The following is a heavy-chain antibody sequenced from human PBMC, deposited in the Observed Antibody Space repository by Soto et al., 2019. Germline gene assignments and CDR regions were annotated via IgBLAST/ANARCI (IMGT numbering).Heavy chain of an antibody. D-gene: IGHD3-22*01. V-gene: IGHV3-48*02. CDR2: ISSSSTTI. Sequence: GGSLRLSCAASGFTFSSYSMNWVRQAPGKGLEWVSCISSSSTTIYYADSVKGRFTISRDNAKNSLYLQMNSLRDEDTAVYYCVRDSGGGYYLDWFDPWGQGTLVTVSS. CDR1: GFTFSSYS. CDR3: VRDSGGGYYLDWFDP. J-gene: IGHJ5*02.